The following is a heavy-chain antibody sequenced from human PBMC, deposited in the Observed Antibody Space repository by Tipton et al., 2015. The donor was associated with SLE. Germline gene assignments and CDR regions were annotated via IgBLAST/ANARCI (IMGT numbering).Heavy chain of an antibody. CDR1: GYSISSGYY. CDR2: IYHSGST. Sequence: TLSLTCTVSGYSISSGYYWGWIRQPPGKGLEWIGSIYHSGSTYYNPSLKSRVTISVDTSKNQFSLKLSSVTAADTAVYYCARDRFSSPFWFDPWGQGTLVTVSS. V-gene: IGHV4-38-2*02. CDR3: ARDRFSSPFWFDP. J-gene: IGHJ5*02. D-gene: IGHD6-13*01.